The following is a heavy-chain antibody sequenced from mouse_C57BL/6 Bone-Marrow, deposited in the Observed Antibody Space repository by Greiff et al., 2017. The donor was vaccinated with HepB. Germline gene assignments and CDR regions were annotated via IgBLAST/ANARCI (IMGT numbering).Heavy chain of an antibody. CDR1: GYTFTSYW. CDR2: IYPGSGST. D-gene: IGHD2-5*01. J-gene: IGHJ4*01. V-gene: IGHV1-55*01. Sequence: QVQLKQPGAELVKPGASVKMSCKASGYTFTSYWITWVKQRPGQGLEWIGDIYPGSGSTNYNEKFKSKATLTVDTSSSTAYMQLSSLTSEDSAVYYCAREYSNWDYYAMDYWGQGTSVTVSS. CDR3: AREYSNWDYYAMDY.